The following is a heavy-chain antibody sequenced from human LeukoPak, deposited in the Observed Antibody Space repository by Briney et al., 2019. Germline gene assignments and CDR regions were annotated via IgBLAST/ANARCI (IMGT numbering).Heavy chain of an antibody. J-gene: IGHJ3*02. V-gene: IGHV1-2*02. D-gene: IGHD2-2*01. CDR3: ARARVGYCSSTSCRDAFDI. CDR1: GYTFTGYY. Sequence: ASVKVSCKASGYTFTGYYMHWVRQASGQGLEWMGWINPNSGGTNYAQKFQGRVTMTRDTSISTAYMELSRLRSDDTAVYYCARARVGYCSSTSCRDAFDIWGQGTMVTVSS. CDR2: INPNSGGT.